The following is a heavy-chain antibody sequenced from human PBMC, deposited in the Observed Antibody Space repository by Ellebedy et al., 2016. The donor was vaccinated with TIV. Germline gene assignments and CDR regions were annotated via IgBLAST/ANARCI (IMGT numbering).Heavy chain of an antibody. CDR2: IYYSGST. V-gene: IGHV4-34*01. CDR3: AAADYDSSGYAFDP. CDR1: GGSFSGYY. Sequence: SQTLSLTCAVYGGSFSGYYWSWIRQPPGKGLEWIGYIYYSGSTNYNPSLKSRVTISVDTSKNQFSLKLCSVTAADTAVYYCAAADYDSSGYAFDPWGQGTLVTVSS. D-gene: IGHD3-22*01. J-gene: IGHJ5*02.